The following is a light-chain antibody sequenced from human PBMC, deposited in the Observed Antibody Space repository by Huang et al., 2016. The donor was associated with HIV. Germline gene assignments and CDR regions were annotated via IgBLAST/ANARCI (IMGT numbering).Light chain of an antibody. CDR1: QSVGNY. V-gene: IGKV3-11*01. J-gene: IGKJ4*01. CDR3: QQRSSGVT. CDR2: DTS. Sequence: IVLTQSPATLAWYPGERVTLSCRASQSVGNYIAWYQQHPGQSTKLLIYDTSNRATGTPVRCSGSGSGTDFTLTISSLESEDFAVYYCQQRSSGVTFGGGTKVQVK.